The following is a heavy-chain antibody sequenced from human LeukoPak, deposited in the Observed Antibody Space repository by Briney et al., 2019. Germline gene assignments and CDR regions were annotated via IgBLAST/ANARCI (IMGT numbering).Heavy chain of an antibody. J-gene: IGHJ4*02. D-gene: IGHD6-19*01. CDR1: GFTFSSYG. CDR3: ARDLAVAGTPYYFDY. Sequence: GGSLRLSCAASGFTFSSYGMHWVRQAPGKELEWVAVIWYDGSNKYYADSVKGRFTISRDNSKNTLYLQMNSLRAEDTAVYYCARDLAVAGTPYYFDYWGQGTLVTVSS. V-gene: IGHV3-33*01. CDR2: IWYDGSNK.